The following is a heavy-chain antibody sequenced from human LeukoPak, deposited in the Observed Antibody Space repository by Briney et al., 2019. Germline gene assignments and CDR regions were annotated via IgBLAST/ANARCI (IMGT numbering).Heavy chain of an antibody. V-gene: IGHV4-34*01. CDR1: GGSFSGYY. CDR3: ARGYYGSGSYYRIHLLPRDALDY. D-gene: IGHD3-10*01. Sequence: SETLSLTCAVYGGSFSGYYWSWIRQPPGKGLEWIGEINHSGGTNYNPSLKSRVTISVDTSKNQFSLKLSSVTDADTAVYYCARGYYGSGSYYRIHLLPRDALDYWGQGTLVTVSS. CDR2: INHSGGT. J-gene: IGHJ4*02.